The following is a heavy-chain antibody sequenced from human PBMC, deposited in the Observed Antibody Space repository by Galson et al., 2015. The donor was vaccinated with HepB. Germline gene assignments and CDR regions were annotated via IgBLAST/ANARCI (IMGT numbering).Heavy chain of an antibody. CDR2: IKQDGGEK. Sequence: SLRLSCAASGFTFSDYWMSWVRQAPGKGLEWVANIKQDGGEKYYVDSVKGRFTISRDSAKNSLYLQMNSLRAEDTAVYYCARDQRRAQYMIVVGKTGGAFDIWGQGTMVTVSS. CDR3: ARDQRRAQYMIVVGKTGGAFDI. V-gene: IGHV3-7*01. J-gene: IGHJ3*02. CDR1: GFTFSDYW. D-gene: IGHD3-22*01.